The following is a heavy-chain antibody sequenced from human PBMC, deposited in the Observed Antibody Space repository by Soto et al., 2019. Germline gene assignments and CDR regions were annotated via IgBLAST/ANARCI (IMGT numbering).Heavy chain of an antibody. Sequence: ASVKVSCKASGYTFTGYYMHWVRQAPGQGLEWMGWINPNSGGTNYAQKFQGRVTMTRDTSISTAYMELSRLRSDDTAVYYCAREIGRDYYDSSGSNWFDPWGQGTMVTVSS. CDR1: GYTFTGYY. V-gene: IGHV1-2*02. D-gene: IGHD3-22*01. J-gene: IGHJ5*02. CDR2: INPNSGGT. CDR3: AREIGRDYYDSSGSNWFDP.